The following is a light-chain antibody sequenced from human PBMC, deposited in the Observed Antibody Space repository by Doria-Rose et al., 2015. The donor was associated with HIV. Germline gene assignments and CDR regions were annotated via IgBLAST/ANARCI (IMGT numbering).Light chain of an antibody. V-gene: IGLV1-40*01. Sequence: PSVSEAPGQRVTISCTGSSSNIGADYDVHWYQQLPGTAPKLLIYGNINRPSGVPDRISGSKPGTSASLAITGLQAEDEADYYCQSYDSSLSGYVFGTGTKVTVL. J-gene: IGLJ1*01. CDR3: QSYDSSLSGYV. CDR2: GNI. CDR1: SSNIGADYD.